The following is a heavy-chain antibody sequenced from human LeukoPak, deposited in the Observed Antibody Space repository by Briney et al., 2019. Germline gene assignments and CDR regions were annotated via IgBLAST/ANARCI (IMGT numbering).Heavy chain of an antibody. CDR3: AKGFRDTAMFLDD. V-gene: IGHV3-48*03. CDR1: GFTFSSFE. CDR2: ISGSGSTV. J-gene: IGHJ4*02. D-gene: IGHD5-18*01. Sequence: GGPLRLSCTASGFTFSSFEMNWVRLAPGKGLEWISCISGSGSTVYYADSVKGRFTISRDSAKNSLYLQMNSLRAEDTAVYYCAKGFRDTAMFLDDWGQGTLVTVSS.